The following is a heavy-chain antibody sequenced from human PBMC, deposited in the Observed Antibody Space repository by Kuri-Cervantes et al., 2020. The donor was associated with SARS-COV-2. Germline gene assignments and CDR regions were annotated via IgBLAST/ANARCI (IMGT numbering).Heavy chain of an antibody. J-gene: IGHJ6*02. D-gene: IGHD3-22*01. CDR3: ARGEGPMTTDGLDV. Sequence: GGSLRLSCAASGFIFSYYSMNWVRQAPGKGLEWVSSISNTGTYIYYADSVKGRFTISRDNAKNSLYLQMNSLRAEDTAVYYCARGEGPMTTDGLDVWGQGTTVTVSS. CDR2: ISNTGTYI. CDR1: GFIFSYYS. V-gene: IGHV3-21*01.